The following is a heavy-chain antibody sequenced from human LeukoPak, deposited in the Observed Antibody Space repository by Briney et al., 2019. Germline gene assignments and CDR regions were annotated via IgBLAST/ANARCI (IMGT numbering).Heavy chain of an antibody. J-gene: IGHJ4*02. D-gene: IGHD1-7*01. V-gene: IGHV1-2*02. CDR2: IHPASANT. CDR1: GYTFTEHF. Sequence: AAVKVSCKASGYTFTEHFIHWVRQAPGQGLQYMGWIHPASANTVYAQMFHGRVTLTRDTPATTTYMELSGLRSDDTAVYYCARDLRPANLWGQGTLSPSP. CDR3: ARDLRPANL.